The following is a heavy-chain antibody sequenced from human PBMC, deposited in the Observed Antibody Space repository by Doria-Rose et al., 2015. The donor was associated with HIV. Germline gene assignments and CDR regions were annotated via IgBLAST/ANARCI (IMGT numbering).Heavy chain of an antibody. V-gene: IGHV1-18*01. CDR3: ARDAFRRGIAAGNWFDP. Sequence: QVQLVQSGAEVKKPGASVNVSCKSSGYTFTFYGITWVRQAPGQGLEWVGWISPYNGNTNYAQKFRGRASMTTDTSTNTTYLELRGLRSDDTAIYYCARDAFRRGIAAGNWFDPWGHGTLVTVSS. J-gene: IGHJ5*02. D-gene: IGHD6-13*01. CDR1: GYTFTFYG. CDR2: ISPYNGNT.